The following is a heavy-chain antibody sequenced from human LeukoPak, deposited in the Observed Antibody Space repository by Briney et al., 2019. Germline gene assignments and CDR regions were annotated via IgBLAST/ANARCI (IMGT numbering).Heavy chain of an antibody. V-gene: IGHV1-8*01. CDR2: MNPNSGNT. Sequence: ASVKVSCKASGYTFTSYDINWVRQATGQGLEWMGWMNPNSGNTGYAQKFQGRVTMTRNTSISTAYMELSSLRSEDTAAYYCARGLFTYHAEDYMGQGTLVTVSS. CDR1: GYTFTSYD. CDR3: ARGLFTYHAEDY. D-gene: IGHD2/OR15-2a*01. J-gene: IGHJ4*02.